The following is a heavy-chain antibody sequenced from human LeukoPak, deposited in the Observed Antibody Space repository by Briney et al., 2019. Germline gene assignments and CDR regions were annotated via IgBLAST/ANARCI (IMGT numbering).Heavy chain of an antibody. V-gene: IGHV3-30*02. CDR2: IRYDGSNK. Sequence: GGSLRLSCAASGFTFSSYGMHWVRQAPGKGLEWVAFIRYDGSNKYYADSVKGRFTISRDNSKNTLYLQMNSLRAEDTAVYYCAKDDYWRFPYYMDVWGKGTTVTISS. D-gene: IGHD3-16*01. J-gene: IGHJ6*03. CDR1: GFTFSSYG. CDR3: AKDDYWRFPYYMDV.